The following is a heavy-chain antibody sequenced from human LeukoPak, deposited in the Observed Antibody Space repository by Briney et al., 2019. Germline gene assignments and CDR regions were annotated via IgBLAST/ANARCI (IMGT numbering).Heavy chain of an antibody. CDR1: GFTFSSYT. V-gene: IGHV3-30*04. CDR2: ISDDGRNK. CDR3: AFGAGGPSI. J-gene: IGHJ3*02. D-gene: IGHD3-16*01. Sequence: GGSLRLSCVASGFTFSSYTMHWVRQAPGKGLEWVAVISDDGRNKYYAESVEGRFTISRDNSKNILYLQMNSPRPEDTAVYYCAFGAGGPSIWGQGTMVTVSS.